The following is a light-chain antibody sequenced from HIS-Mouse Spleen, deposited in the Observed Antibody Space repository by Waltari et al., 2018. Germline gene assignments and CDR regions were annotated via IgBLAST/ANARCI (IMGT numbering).Light chain of an antibody. CDR3: QVWDSSTVV. V-gene: IGLV3-9*01. Sequence: SYELTQPLSVSVALGQTARITCGGNNMGSKNGHRYQQKPGQAPVLVIYRDSNRPSGIPERFSGSNSGNTATLTISRAQAGDEADYYCQVWDSSTVVFGGGTKLTVL. CDR1: NMGSKN. CDR2: RDS. J-gene: IGLJ2*01.